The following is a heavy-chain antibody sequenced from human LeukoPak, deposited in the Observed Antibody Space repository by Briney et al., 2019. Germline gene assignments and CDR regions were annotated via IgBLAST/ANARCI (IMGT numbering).Heavy chain of an antibody. CDR1: GYSISSGHY. CDR2: MYHSGST. J-gene: IGHJ5*02. CDR3: ARGTERYYDSSGYFNWFDP. D-gene: IGHD3-22*01. V-gene: IGHV4-38-2*02. Sequence: SETLSLTCTVSGYSISSGHYWGWIRQPPGKGLEWIGSMYHSGSTYYNPPLKSRVTISEDTSKNQFSLKLRSVTAADTAVYYCARGTERYYDSSGYFNWFDPWGQGTLVTVSS.